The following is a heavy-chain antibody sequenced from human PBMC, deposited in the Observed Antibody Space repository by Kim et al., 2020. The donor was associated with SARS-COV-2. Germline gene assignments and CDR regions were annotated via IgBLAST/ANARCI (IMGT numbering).Heavy chain of an antibody. CDR3: ARTLQHYSSYW. V-gene: IGHV4-31*03. D-gene: IGHD2-2*01. J-gene: IGHJ2*01. Sequence: SETLSLTCTVSGGSVSTGGYYWSWVRQHPGKGLAWIGNIYYSGSTSYNPSLKSRATISLDISKNHFSLKLSSVTAADTAVYYCARTLQHYSSYW. CDR2: IYYSGST. CDR1: GGSVSTGGYY.